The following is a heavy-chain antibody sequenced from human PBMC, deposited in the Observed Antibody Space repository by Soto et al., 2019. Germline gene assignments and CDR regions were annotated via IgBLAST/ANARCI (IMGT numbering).Heavy chain of an antibody. D-gene: IGHD1-1*01. CDR3: ARDGPVQLERHYYYYMDV. Sequence: ASVKVSCKASGGTFSSYAISWVRQAPGQGLEWMGGIIPIFGTANYAQKFQGRVTITADESTSTAYMELSSLRSEDTAVYYCARDGPVQLERHYYYYMDVWGKGTTVTVSS. CDR1: GGTFSSYA. V-gene: IGHV1-69*13. J-gene: IGHJ6*03. CDR2: IIPIFGTA.